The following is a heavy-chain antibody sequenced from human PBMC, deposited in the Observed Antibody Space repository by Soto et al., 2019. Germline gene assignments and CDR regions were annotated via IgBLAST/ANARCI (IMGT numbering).Heavy chain of an antibody. D-gene: IGHD5-12*01. CDR1: GGTFSSYA. V-gene: IGHV1-69*12. J-gene: IGHJ6*02. CDR2: SIPIFDPA. Sequence: QVQLVQSGAEVKKPGSSVRVSCKASGGTFSSYAISWVRQSPGQGLELMGGSIPIFDPADYAQKFQGRVTITADESTSTAYMELSSLRSEDTAVYYCATHPMATITYYSGMDVWGQGTTVTVSS. CDR3: ATHPMATITYYSGMDV.